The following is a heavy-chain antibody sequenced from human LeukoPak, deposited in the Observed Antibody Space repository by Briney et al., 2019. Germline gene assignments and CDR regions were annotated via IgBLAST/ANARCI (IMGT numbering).Heavy chain of an antibody. J-gene: IGHJ5*02. Sequence: GASVKVSCKASGYTFTSYGISWVRQAPGQGLEWMGWISAYNGNTNYAQKLQGRVTMTTDTSTSTAYMELRSLRSDDTAVYYCARDRAPGGIVGATDWFDPWGQGTLVTVSS. CDR3: ARDRAPGGIVGATDWFDP. CDR2: ISAYNGNT. D-gene: IGHD1-26*01. CDR1: GYTFTSYG. V-gene: IGHV1-18*01.